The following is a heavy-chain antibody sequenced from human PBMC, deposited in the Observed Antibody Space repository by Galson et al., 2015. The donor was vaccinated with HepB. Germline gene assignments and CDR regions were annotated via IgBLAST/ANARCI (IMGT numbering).Heavy chain of an antibody. Sequence: SLRLSCAASGFNFNIYGMTWVRQAPGMGLEWVSSISGGGSTTYYADSVKGRFTISRDNSRNTLYLQMNSLTVEDMGVYYCAKAKGHCISTACAACDYGVQVTLVTVSS. CDR2: ISGGGSTT. V-gene: IGHV3-23*01. CDR1: GFNFNIYG. CDR3: AKAKGHCISTACAACDY. D-gene: IGHD2-2*01. J-gene: IGHJ4*02.